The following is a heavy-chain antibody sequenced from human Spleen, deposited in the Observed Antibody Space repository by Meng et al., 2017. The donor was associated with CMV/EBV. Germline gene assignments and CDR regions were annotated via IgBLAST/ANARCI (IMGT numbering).Heavy chain of an antibody. Sequence: CKTSGYTFNHYHMYWLRQAPGQGLEWMAMINPISGSTRYAQNFQARVTMTRDTSTNTVYLELRSLRSEDTATYYCARLSGGSYHPFDYWGQGTLVTVSS. J-gene: IGHJ4*02. V-gene: IGHV1-46*02. CDR3: ARLSGGSYHPFDY. D-gene: IGHD1-26*01. CDR2: INPISGST. CDR1: GYTFNHYH.